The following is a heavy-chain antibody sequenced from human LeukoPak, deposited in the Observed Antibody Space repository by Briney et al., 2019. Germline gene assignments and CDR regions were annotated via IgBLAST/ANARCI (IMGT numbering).Heavy chain of an antibody. V-gene: IGHV6-1*01. D-gene: IGHD5-18*01. Sequence: SQTLSLTCAIPGDSVSSNSAAWNWIRQSPSRGLEWLGRTYYRSKWYNDYAVSVKCRITITPDTSKNQFSLQLNSVTPEDTAVYYCARARTWIRQTDAFDIWGQGTMVTVSS. J-gene: IGHJ3*02. CDR3: ARARTWIRQTDAFDI. CDR1: GDSVSSNSAA. CDR2: TYYRSKWYN.